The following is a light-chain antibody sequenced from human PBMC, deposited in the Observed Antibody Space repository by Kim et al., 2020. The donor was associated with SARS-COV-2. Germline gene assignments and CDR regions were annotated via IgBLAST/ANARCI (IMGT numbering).Light chain of an antibody. CDR1: ESVRKY. CDR3: QQSYSLTRT. CDR2: SAS. V-gene: IGKV1-39*01. J-gene: IGKJ1*01. Sequence: ASVGDRVTISCRASESVRKYLNGYQQKPGKAPNLLIWSASRLHTGVPSRFSGSGSETDFSLTISGLQPEDFATYYCQQSYSLTRTFGQGTKVDIK.